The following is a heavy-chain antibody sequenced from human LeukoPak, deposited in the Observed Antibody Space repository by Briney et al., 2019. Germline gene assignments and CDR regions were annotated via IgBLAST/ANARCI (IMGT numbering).Heavy chain of an antibody. V-gene: IGHV1-69*13. CDR3: AEQPRGSYYYYGMDV. CDR2: IIPIFGTA. CDR1: GGTFSSYA. D-gene: IGHD1-26*01. Sequence: ASVKVSCKASGGTFSSYAISWVRQAPGQGLEWMGGIIPIFGTANYAQKLQGRVTITADESTSTAYMELSSLRSEDTAVYYRAEQPRGSYYYYGMDVWGQGTTVTVSS. J-gene: IGHJ6*02.